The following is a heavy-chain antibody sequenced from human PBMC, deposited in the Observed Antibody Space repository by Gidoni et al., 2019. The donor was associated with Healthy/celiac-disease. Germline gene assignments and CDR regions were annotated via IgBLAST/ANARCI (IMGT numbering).Heavy chain of an antibody. D-gene: IGHD6-6*01. Sequence: EVQLVESGGGLVQPGGSLRLSCAASGFTFSSYWMHWVRQAPGKGLVWVSRINSDGSSTSYADSVKGRFTISRDNAKNTLYLQMNSLRAEDTAVYYCARDPVYSSSSIGIYYYYGMDVWGQGTTVTVSS. CDR1: GFTFSSYW. CDR2: INSDGSST. J-gene: IGHJ6*02. V-gene: IGHV3-74*01. CDR3: ARDPVYSSSSIGIYYYYGMDV.